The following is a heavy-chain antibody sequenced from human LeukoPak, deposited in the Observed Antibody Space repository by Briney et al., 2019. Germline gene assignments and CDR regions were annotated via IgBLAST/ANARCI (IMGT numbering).Heavy chain of an antibody. J-gene: IGHJ4*02. D-gene: IGHD3-22*01. V-gene: IGHV1-2*02. CDR3: ARGGGIVVVITTPDY. CDR2: INPNSGGT. CDR1: GYTFTGYY. Sequence: GASVKVSCKASGYTFTGYYMHWVRQAPGQGLEWMGWINPNSGGTNYAQKFQGRVTMTRDTSISTAYMELSRLRSDDTAVYYCARGGGIVVVITTPDYWGQGTLVTVSS.